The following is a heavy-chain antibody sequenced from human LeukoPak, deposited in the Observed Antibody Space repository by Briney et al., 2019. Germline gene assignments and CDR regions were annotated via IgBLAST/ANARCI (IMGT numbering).Heavy chain of an antibody. V-gene: IGHV4-59*01. D-gene: IGHD2-21*01. Sequence: SETLSLTCTVSGASLRRYYWSWIRQPPGKGLEWIGYIYYSGSTKYNSSLKSRVTISVDTSKNESSLKLGSVTAADTAVYYCARGAFSGECYLVWGQGALVTVSS. J-gene: IGHJ4*02. CDR3: ARGAFSGECYLV. CDR2: IYYSGST. CDR1: GASLRRYY.